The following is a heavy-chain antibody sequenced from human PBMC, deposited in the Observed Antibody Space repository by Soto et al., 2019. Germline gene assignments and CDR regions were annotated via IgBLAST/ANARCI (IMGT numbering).Heavy chain of an antibody. D-gene: IGHD3-22*01. CDR3: ASTQHYYDSSGYDGYFDY. V-gene: IGHV4-61*01. Sequence: SETLSLTCTVPGGSVSSGSYYWRWIRQPPGKGLEWSGYIYYSGSTNYNPSLKSRVTISVDTSKNQFSLKLSSVTAADTAVYYCASTQHYYDSSGYDGYFDYWGQGPLVTVSS. CDR2: IYYSGST. CDR1: GGSVSSGSYY. J-gene: IGHJ4*02.